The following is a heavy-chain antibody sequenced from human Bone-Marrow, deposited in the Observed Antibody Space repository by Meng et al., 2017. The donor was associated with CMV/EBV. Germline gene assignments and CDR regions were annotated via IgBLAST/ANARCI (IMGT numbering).Heavy chain of an antibody. Sequence: GESLKISCAASGFTFSDYYMSWIRQAPGKGLEWVSYISSSGSTIYYADSVKGRFTISRDNAKNALYLQMNSLRAEDTAVYYCASVTARVNYWGQGTLVTVSS. V-gene: IGHV3-11*01. CDR1: GFTFSDYY. J-gene: IGHJ4*02. D-gene: IGHD5-18*01. CDR3: ASVTARVNY. CDR2: ISSSGSTI.